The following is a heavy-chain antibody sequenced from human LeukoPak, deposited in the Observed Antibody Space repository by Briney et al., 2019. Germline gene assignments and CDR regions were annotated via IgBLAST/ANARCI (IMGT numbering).Heavy chain of an antibody. D-gene: IGHD6-19*01. V-gene: IGHV4-59*01. CDR1: GGSISSYY. J-gene: IGHJ6*02. Sequence: SETLFLTCTVSGGSISSYYWSWIRQPPGKGLEWIEYIYYSGSTNYNPSLKSRVTISVDTSKNQFSLKLSSVTAADTAVYYCARDSRIAVAGYYYYYGMDVWGQGTTVTVSS. CDR3: ARDSRIAVAGYYYYYGMDV. CDR2: IYYSGST.